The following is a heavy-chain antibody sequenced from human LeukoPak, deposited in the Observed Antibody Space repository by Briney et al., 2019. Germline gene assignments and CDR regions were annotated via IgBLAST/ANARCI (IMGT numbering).Heavy chain of an antibody. Sequence: SETLSLTCTVSGGSISSYYWSWLRQPAGKGLEWIRRIYTSGSTNYNPSLKSRVTMSVDTSKNQFSLKLSSVTAADTAVYYCARGGYSSSWRNYYYYGMDVWGQGTTVTVSS. CDR2: IYTSGST. CDR3: ARGGYSSSWRNYYYYGMDV. D-gene: IGHD6-13*01. V-gene: IGHV4-4*07. CDR1: GGSISSYY. J-gene: IGHJ6*02.